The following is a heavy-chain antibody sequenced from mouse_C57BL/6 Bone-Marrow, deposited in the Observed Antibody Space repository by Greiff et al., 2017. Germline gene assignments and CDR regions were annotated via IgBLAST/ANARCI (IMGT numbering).Heavy chain of an antibody. J-gene: IGHJ3*01. CDR3: ARHGGYDYDGAWFAY. D-gene: IGHD2-4*01. V-gene: IGHV5-2*01. CDR1: EYEFPSHD. CDR2: INSDGGST. Sequence: EVMLVESGGGLVQPGESLKLSCESNEYEFPSHDMSWVRKTPEKRLELVAAINSDGGSTYYPDTMERRFIISRVNTKKTLYLQMSSLRSEDTALYYCARHGGYDYDGAWFAYWGQGTLVTVSA.